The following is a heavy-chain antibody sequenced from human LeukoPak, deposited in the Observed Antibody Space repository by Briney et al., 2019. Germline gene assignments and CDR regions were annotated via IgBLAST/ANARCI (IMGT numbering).Heavy chain of an antibody. J-gene: IGHJ4*02. CDR1: GGSISSSSYC. CDR2: IYYSGST. CDR3: ARIRITTFGVVINFDY. D-gene: IGHD3-3*01. V-gene: IGHV4-39*01. Sequence: PSETLSLTCTVSGGSISSSSYCWGWIRQPPGKGLEWIGSIYYSGSTYYNPSLKSRVTISVDTSKNQFSLKLSSVTAADTAVYYCARIRITTFGVVINFDYWGQGTLVTVSS.